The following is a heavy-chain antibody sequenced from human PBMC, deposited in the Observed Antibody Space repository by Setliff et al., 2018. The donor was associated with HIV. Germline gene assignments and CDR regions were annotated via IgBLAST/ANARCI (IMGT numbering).Heavy chain of an antibody. V-gene: IGHV3-30*02. Sequence: GGSLRLSCVASGLTFNRYWMSWVRQVPGKGLEWVAYIWFDGGNKYYADSVKGRFFISRDNSRNTLHLQMNSLRPDDTAVYYCVSSQSPQDRTVIIGGLWGQGTQVTVSS. D-gene: IGHD3-10*01. CDR2: IWFDGGNK. CDR3: VSSQSPQDRTVIIGGL. CDR1: GLTFNRYW. J-gene: IGHJ4*02.